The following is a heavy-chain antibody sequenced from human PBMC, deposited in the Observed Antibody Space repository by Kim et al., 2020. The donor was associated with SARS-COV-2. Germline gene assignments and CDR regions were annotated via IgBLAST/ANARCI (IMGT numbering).Heavy chain of an antibody. CDR1: GDSVSSNSAA. D-gene: IGHD5-12*01. CDR3: ARDLAEPKRWLRRADLNNWFDP. Sequence: SQTLSLTCAISGDSVSSNSAAWNWIRQSPSRGLEWLGRTYYRSKWYNDYAVSGKSRITINPDTSKNQFSLQLNSVTPGDTAVYYCARDLAEPKRWLRRADLNNWFDPWGQGTLGTVSS. CDR2: TYYRSKWYN. V-gene: IGHV6-1*01. J-gene: IGHJ5*02.